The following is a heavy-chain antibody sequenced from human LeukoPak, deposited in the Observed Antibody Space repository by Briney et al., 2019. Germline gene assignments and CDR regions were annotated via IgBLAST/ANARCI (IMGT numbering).Heavy chain of an antibody. D-gene: IGHD3-10*01. Sequence: GASVKVSCKASGGTFSSYAISWVRQAPGQGLEWMGGIIPIFGTANYAQKFQGRVTITADESTSTAYMELSSLRSEDTAVYYCASLAWFGELKWEDYYYYMDVWGKGTTVTISS. CDR1: GGTFSSYA. CDR3: ASLAWFGELKWEDYYYYMDV. J-gene: IGHJ6*03. CDR2: IIPIFGTA. V-gene: IGHV1-69*13.